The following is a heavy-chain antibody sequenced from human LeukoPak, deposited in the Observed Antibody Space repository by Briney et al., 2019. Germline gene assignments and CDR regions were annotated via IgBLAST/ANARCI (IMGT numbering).Heavy chain of an antibody. CDR2: IYGQTNT. J-gene: IGHJ5*02. V-gene: IGHV3-53*01. CDR1: GFSVTTNY. CDR3: ARLEVRGVIGP. D-gene: IGHD3-10*01. Sequence: GGSLRLSCAASGFSVTTNYMNWVRQAPGKGLEWVSVIYGQTNTYYADSVKGRFTISRDTSKNTLYLEMNNLRAEDTAVYYCARLEVRGVIGPWGLGTLVTVSS.